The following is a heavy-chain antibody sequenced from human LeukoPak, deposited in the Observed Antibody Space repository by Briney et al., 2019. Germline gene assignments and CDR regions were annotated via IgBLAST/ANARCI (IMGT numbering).Heavy chain of an antibody. CDR2: IKKDGSEK. Sequence: GGSLRLSCAASGFTFSDYYTSWVRQVPGKGLEWVADIKKDGSEKNEVDSAKGRFTISRDNAKNSLYLEMNSLRAEDTAVHYCARGPSYGARCDYLDYWGQGALVTVSS. CDR1: GFTFSDYY. J-gene: IGHJ4*02. D-gene: IGHD4/OR15-4a*01. CDR3: ARGPSYGARCDYLDY. V-gene: IGHV3-7*01.